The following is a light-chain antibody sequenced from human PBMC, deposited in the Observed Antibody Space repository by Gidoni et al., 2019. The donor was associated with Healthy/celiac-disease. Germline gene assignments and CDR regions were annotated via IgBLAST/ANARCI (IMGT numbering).Light chain of an antibody. CDR1: QSISSY. V-gene: IGKV1-39*01. Sequence: DIQMTQSPSSLSASVGDRVTITCRASQSISSYLNWYQQKPGKAPKLLIYAASSLQSGFPSRFSGSGSGTDFTLTISSLQPEDFATYYCQQSYSTPPFTFXPXTKVDIK. J-gene: IGKJ3*01. CDR3: QQSYSTPPFT. CDR2: AAS.